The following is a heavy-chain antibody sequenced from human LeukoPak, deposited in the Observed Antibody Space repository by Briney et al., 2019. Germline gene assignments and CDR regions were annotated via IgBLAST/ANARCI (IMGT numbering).Heavy chain of an antibody. Sequence: GGALRLSCAASGFTFSSYSMNWVRQAPGRGLDWVSSISSSSSYIYYADSVKGRFTISRDNAKNSLYLQMNSLRAEDTAVYYCARDPTSRVAGLIYYYYYGMDVWGQGTTVTVSS. CDR1: GFTFSSYS. J-gene: IGHJ6*02. V-gene: IGHV3-21*01. CDR2: ISSSSSYI. D-gene: IGHD6-19*01. CDR3: ARDPTSRVAGLIYYYYYGMDV.